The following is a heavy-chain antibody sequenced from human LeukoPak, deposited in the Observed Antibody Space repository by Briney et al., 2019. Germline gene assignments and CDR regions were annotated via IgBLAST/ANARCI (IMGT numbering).Heavy chain of an antibody. Sequence: SETLSLTCTVSGGSISSYYRSWIRQPPGKGLEWIGYIYYSGSTNYNPSLKSRVTISVDTSKNQFSLKLSSVTAADTAVYYCASTYYYDSSGYYQDAFDIWGQGTMVTVSS. D-gene: IGHD3-22*01. CDR3: ASTYYYDSSGYYQDAFDI. J-gene: IGHJ3*02. CDR1: GGSISSYY. CDR2: IYYSGST. V-gene: IGHV4-59*08.